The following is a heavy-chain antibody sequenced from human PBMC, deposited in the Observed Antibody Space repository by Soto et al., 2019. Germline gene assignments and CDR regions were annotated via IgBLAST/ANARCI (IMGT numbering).Heavy chain of an antibody. CDR1: GGSFSGYY. V-gene: IGHV4-34*01. J-gene: IGHJ6*02. CDR2: INHSGST. Sequence: SETLSLTCAVYGGSFSGYYWSWIRQPPGKGLEWIGEINHSGSTNYNPSLKSRVTISVDTSKNQFTLKLSSVTAADTAAYYCARAPSRWWTGGMDVWGQGTTVTVSS. CDR3: ARAPSRWWTGGMDV. D-gene: IGHD2-15*01.